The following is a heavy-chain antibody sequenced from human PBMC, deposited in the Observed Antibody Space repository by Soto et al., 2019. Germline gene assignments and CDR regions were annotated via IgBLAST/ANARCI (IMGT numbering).Heavy chain of an antibody. V-gene: IGHV3-48*02. D-gene: IGHD3-10*01. CDR2: ISSSSSTI. Sequence: GGSLRLSCAASGFTFSCYSMNWVRQAPGKGLEWVSYISSSSSTIYYADSVKGRFTISRDNAKNSLYLQMNSLRDEDTAVYYCARDNERFGGTYGMDVWGQGTTVTVSS. CDR1: GFTFSCYS. CDR3: ARDNERFGGTYGMDV. J-gene: IGHJ6*02.